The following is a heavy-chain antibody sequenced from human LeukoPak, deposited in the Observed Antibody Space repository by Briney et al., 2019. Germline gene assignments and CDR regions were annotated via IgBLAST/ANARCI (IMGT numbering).Heavy chain of an antibody. CDR2: ISAYNGNT. J-gene: IGHJ4*02. D-gene: IGHD3-3*01. V-gene: IGHV1-18*01. CDR3: ARVNDFWSDILDY. CDR1: GYTFTSYG. Sequence: AAVKLCCKSSGYTFTSYGIGLVRQAHGQGLGWMGWISAYNGNTKYAQKLQGRVTMNTDTSTSTVYMELRSVRSDDTVVYYCARVNDFWSDILDYWGGGTLVTVSS.